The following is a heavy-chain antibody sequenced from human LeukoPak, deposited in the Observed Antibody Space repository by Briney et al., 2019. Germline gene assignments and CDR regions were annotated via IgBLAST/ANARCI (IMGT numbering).Heavy chain of an antibody. Sequence: GGSLRLSCAVSGFTFSSYWMTWVRQGPGKGLEWVANIKPDGSLIYYVDSVKGRFTISRDNAKNSLYLQMNSLRAEDTAVYYCAKWELYSGFYYIDYWGQGTLATVSS. D-gene: IGHD1-26*01. J-gene: IGHJ4*02. CDR3: AKWELYSGFYYIDY. CDR1: GFTFSSYW. V-gene: IGHV3-7*01. CDR2: IKPDGSLI.